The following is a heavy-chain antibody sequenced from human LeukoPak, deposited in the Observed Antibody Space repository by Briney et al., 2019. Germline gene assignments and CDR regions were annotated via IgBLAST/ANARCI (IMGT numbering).Heavy chain of an antibody. V-gene: IGHV3-64*04. J-gene: IGHJ4*02. D-gene: IGHD1-1*01. CDR1: GFIFSNYG. CDR2: ISSDGDNT. Sequence: PGGSLRLSCSASGFIFSNYGMYWVRQAPGKGLEFVSAISSDGDNTFYADSVKGRFTISRDNSKNTLYLQMNSLRAEDTAVYYCAKEGTGIHFDYWGQGTLVTVSS. CDR3: AKEGTGIHFDY.